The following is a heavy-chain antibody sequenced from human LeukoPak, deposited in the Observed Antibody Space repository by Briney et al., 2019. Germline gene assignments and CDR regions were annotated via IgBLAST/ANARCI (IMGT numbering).Heavy chain of an antibody. CDR1: GGSISSYY. D-gene: IGHD2-2*01. CDR3: ARGVPPIPWIVVVPAAKPYYFDY. Sequence: KSSETLSLTCTVSGGSISSYYWSWIRQPPGKGLEWIGYIYYSGSTNYNPSLKSRVTISVDTPKNQFSLKLSSVTAADTAVYYCARGVPPIPWIVVVPAAKPYYFDYWGQGTLVTVSS. J-gene: IGHJ4*02. V-gene: IGHV4-59*12. CDR2: IYYSGST.